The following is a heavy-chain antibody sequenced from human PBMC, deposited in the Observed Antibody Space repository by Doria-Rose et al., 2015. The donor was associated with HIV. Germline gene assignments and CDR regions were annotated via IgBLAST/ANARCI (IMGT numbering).Heavy chain of an antibody. CDR2: IDHSGNS. CDR1: GGSFSGYY. D-gene: IGHD6-13*01. J-gene: IGHJ4*02. Sequence: QVQLQQWGAGLLKPSETLSLTCAVYGGSFSGYYWSWVRQSPGKGLQWIGEIDHSGNSNYNPSLNSRVTVSVDTSKTQFSLKLRSVTAADTAVYYCARRPPYSSSWKYWGQGTLVTVSS. CDR3: ARRPPYSSSWKY. V-gene: IGHV4-34*01.